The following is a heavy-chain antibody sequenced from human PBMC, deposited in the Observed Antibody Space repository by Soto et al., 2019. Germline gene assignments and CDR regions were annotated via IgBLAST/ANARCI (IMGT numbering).Heavy chain of an antibody. CDR1: GFSISDYY. CDR2: ISGSGSNI. D-gene: IGHD3-3*01. CDR3: AREQATYYDSWSGVKNWFDP. V-gene: IGHV3-11*01. J-gene: IGHJ5*02. Sequence: QVQLVESGGGLVKPGGSLRLSCAASGFSISDYYMNWIRQVPGKGLEWLSYISGSGSNIYYADSVKGRFTISMDNTKNSLYLQINNLRAEDTAVDYCAREQATYYDSWSGVKNWFDPWGQGTLVTVSS.